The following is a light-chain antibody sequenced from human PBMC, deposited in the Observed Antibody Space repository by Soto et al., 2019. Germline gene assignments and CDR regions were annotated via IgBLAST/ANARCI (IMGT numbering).Light chain of an antibody. CDR3: VVWDDSLNGVV. Sequence: QSVLTQPPSASGTPGQRVIISCSGSNSNIGTNTVNWHQQLPGTAPKLLIYRNNQRPSGVPDRFSGSKSGTSASLAISGLQSEDEADYYCVVWDDSLNGVVFGGGTKLTVL. V-gene: IGLV1-44*01. J-gene: IGLJ2*01. CDR1: NSNIGTNT. CDR2: RNN.